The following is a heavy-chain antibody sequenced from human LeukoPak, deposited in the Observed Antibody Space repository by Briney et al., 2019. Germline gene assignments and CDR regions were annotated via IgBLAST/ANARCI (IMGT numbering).Heavy chain of an antibody. CDR3: ARDPSAFDY. Sequence: GGSLRLCCAASGCTFSSYSMNWVREAAGKGLEWVSSISSSSSYIYYADSVKGRFTISRDNAKNSLYLQMNSLRAEDTAVYYCARDPSAFDYWGQGTLVTVSS. CDR1: GCTFSSYS. J-gene: IGHJ4*02. CDR2: ISSSSSYI. V-gene: IGHV3-21*01.